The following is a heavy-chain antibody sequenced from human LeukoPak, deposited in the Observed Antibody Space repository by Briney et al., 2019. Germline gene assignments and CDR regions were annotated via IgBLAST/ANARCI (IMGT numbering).Heavy chain of an antibody. V-gene: IGHV3-7*01. J-gene: IGHJ4*02. CDR1: GFTFRSYW. D-gene: IGHD5-12*01. CDR2: INQGGSVK. Sequence: GGSLRLSCAASGFTFRSYWMSWVRQAPGKGLKWVANINQGGSVKYYVDSVKGRFTISRDDAKNSLYVQMNSLRDEDTAVYYCARVGYSGWNLEYWGQGTLVTVSS. CDR3: ARVGYSGWNLEY.